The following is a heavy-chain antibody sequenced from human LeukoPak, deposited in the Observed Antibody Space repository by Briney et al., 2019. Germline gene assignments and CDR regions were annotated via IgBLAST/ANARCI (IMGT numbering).Heavy chain of an antibody. J-gene: IGHJ4*02. CDR2: INSDGSST. D-gene: IGHD3-16*01. CDR3: ARAAVGGQGN. Sequence: PGGSLRLSCAASGFTFNTYWMHWVRQAPGKGLVWVSRINSDGSSTTYADSVKGRFTISRDNAKNTLYLQMNSLRAEDTAIYYCARAAVGGQGNWGQGTLVTVSS. V-gene: IGHV3-74*01. CDR1: GFTFNTYW.